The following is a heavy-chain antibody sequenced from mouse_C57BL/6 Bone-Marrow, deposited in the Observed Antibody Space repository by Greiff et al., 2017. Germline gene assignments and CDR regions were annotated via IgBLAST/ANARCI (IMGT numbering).Heavy chain of an antibody. CDR1: GYTFTSYW. Sequence: QVQLQQPGAELVRPGSSVKLSCKASGYTFTSYWMDWVKQRPGQGLEWIGNIYPSDSETHYNQKFKDKATLTVDKSSSTAYMQLSSLTSEDSAVYYCARWLLLDYYAMDYWGQGTSVTVSS. CDR2: IYPSDSET. D-gene: IGHD2-3*01. J-gene: IGHJ4*01. V-gene: IGHV1-61*01. CDR3: ARWLLLDYYAMDY.